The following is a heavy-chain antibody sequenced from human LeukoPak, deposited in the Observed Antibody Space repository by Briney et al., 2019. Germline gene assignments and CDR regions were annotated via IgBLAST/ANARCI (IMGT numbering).Heavy chain of an antibody. CDR2: ISNSGNSK. Sequence: GGSLRLSCAVSGFIFSDYYMGWIRQPPGKGLEWVAYISNSGNSKDYAESVQGRLTISRDNAKNSLSLQMNSLRVEDTAVYYCARDRYGSKSYYSFDSWGQGTLVTVSS. CDR1: GFIFSDYY. J-gene: IGHJ4*02. CDR3: ARDRYGSKSYYSFDS. D-gene: IGHD3-10*01. V-gene: IGHV3-11*01.